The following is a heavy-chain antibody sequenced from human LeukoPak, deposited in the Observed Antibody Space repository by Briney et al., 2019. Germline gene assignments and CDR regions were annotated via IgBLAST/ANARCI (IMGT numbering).Heavy chain of an antibody. Sequence: ASVKVSCKASGYTFTSYGISWVRQAPGQGLEWMGWINPNSGGTNYAQKFQGRVTMTRDTSISTAYMELSRLRSDDTAVYYCARDQCGGDCYSRALDYWGQGTLVTVSS. CDR2: INPNSGGT. D-gene: IGHD2-21*02. CDR1: GYTFTSYG. V-gene: IGHV1-2*02. CDR3: ARDQCGGDCYSRALDY. J-gene: IGHJ4*02.